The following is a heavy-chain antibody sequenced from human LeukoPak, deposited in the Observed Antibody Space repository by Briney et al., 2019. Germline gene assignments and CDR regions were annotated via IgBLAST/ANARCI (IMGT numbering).Heavy chain of an antibody. CDR1: GYTFTGYY. Sequence: ASVKVSCKASGYTFTGYYMHWVRQAPGQGLEWMGWINPNSGGTNYAQKFQGRVTMTRDTSISTAYMELSRLRSDDTAVYYCARAWLTNHDYREYVPNSDWFDPWGQGTLVTVSS. V-gene: IGHV1-2*02. CDR2: INPNSGGT. CDR3: ARAWLTNHDYREYVPNSDWFDP. J-gene: IGHJ5*02. D-gene: IGHD4-11*01.